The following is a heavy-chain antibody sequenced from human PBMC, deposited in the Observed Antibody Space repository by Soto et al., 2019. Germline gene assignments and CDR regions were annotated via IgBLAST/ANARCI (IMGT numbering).Heavy chain of an antibody. V-gene: IGHV3-23*01. J-gene: IGHJ5*02. CDR3: AKVEGNYNWFDP. CDR1: GFTFSSYA. Sequence: GSLRLSCAASGFTFSSYAMSWVRQAPGKGLEWVSAISGSGGSTYYADSVKGRFTISRDNSKNTLYLQMNSLRAEDTAVYYCAKVEGNYNWFDPRGEGTLVTVSS. D-gene: IGHD4-4*01. CDR2: ISGSGGST.